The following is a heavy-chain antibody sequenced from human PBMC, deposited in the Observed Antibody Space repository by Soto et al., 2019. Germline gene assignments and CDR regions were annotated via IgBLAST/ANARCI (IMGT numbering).Heavy chain of an antibody. CDR1: GFTFSSYA. V-gene: IGHV3-23*01. J-gene: IGHJ4*02. Sequence: PGGSLRLSCAASGFTFSSYAMSWVRQAPGKGLEWVSAISGSGGSTYYADSVKGWFTISRDNSKNTLYLQMNSLRAEDTAVYYCAKNRKDSSGWYLFDYWGQGTLVTVSS. D-gene: IGHD6-19*01. CDR2: ISGSGGST. CDR3: AKNRKDSSGWYLFDY.